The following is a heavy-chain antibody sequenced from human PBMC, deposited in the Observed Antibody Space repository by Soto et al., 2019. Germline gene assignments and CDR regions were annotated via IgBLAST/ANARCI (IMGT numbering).Heavy chain of an antibody. D-gene: IGHD4-17*01. Sequence: PSETLSLTCTVSGGSISSCGYYWSWIRQHPGKGLEWIGYIYYSGSTYYNPSLKSRVTISVDTSKNQFSLKLSSVTAADTAVYYCARAHDYGDFEYYFDYWGQGTLVTVSS. CDR2: IYYSGST. V-gene: IGHV4-31*03. J-gene: IGHJ4*02. CDR3: ARAHDYGDFEYYFDY. CDR1: GGSISSCGYY.